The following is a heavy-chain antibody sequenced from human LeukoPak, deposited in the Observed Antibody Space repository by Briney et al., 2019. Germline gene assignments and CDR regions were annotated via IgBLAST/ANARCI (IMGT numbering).Heavy chain of an antibody. D-gene: IGHD1-14*01. CDR3: AKDKTRGPGDY. J-gene: IGHJ4*02. CDR1: GFTFDDYA. CDR2: ISEDGGDT. V-gene: IGHV3-43*02. Sequence: PGGSLRLSCAASGFTFDDYAMHWVRQTPGKGLECVSLISEDGGDTWYADSVRGRFTISRDNSKNSLYLQMNSLRAEDTAFYYCAKDKTRGPGDYWGQGTLVTVSS.